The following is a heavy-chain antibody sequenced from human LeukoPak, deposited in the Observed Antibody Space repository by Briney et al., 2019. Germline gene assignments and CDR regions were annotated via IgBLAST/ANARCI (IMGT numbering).Heavy chain of an antibody. CDR2: ISGSGGST. V-gene: IGHV3-23*01. D-gene: IGHD3-16*01. Sequence: PGGSLRLSCAASGFIFSSYAMSWVRQAPGKGLEWVSAISGSGGSTYYADSVKGRFAISRDNSKNTLYLEMSSLRVEDTAIYYCAKWPEGAMDYFDYWGQGTLVTVSS. CDR3: AKWPEGAMDYFDY. CDR1: GFIFSSYA. J-gene: IGHJ4*02.